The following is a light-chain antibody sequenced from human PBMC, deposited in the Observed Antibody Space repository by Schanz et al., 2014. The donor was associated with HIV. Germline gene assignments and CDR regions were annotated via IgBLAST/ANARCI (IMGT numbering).Light chain of an antibody. V-gene: IGLV2-8*01. CDR3: SSYAGSNFYV. Sequence: QSALTQPPSASGSPGQSVTISCTGSSSDVGSYNYVSWFQQRPGKAPKLMIYEVSKRPSGVPDRFSGSKSGNTASLTISGLQAEDEADYYCSSYAGSNFYVFGTGTKLTVL. CDR2: EVS. CDR1: SSDVGSYNY. J-gene: IGLJ1*01.